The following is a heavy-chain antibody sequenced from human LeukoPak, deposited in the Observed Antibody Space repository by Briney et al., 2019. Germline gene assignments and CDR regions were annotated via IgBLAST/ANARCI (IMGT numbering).Heavy chain of an antibody. CDR3: ARGGVFPRQFDP. Sequence: SQTLSLTCTVSGGSLSTFYWSWIRQPQGKGLEWIGYIYYRGSTTYNPSLKSRVTISVDTSKNQFSPNLTSVTAADTAVYYCARGGVFPRQFDPWGQGTLVTVSS. J-gene: IGHJ5*02. V-gene: IGHV4-59*01. D-gene: IGHD3-16*01. CDR2: IYYRGST. CDR1: GGSLSTFY.